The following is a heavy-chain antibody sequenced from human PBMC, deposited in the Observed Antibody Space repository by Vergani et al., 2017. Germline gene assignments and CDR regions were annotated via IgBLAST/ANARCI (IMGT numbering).Heavy chain of an antibody. CDR3: ARVVTGYYSFDY. CDR1: GGSISSYY. V-gene: IGHV4-59*12. J-gene: IGHJ4*02. CDR2: IYYSGST. Sequence: QVQLQESGPGLVKPSETLSLTCTVSGGSISSYYWSWIRQPPGKGLEWIGYIYYSGSTNYNPSLKSRVTISVDTSKNQFSLKLSSVTAADTAVYYCARVVTGYYSFDYWGQGTLVTVSS. D-gene: IGHD3-9*01.